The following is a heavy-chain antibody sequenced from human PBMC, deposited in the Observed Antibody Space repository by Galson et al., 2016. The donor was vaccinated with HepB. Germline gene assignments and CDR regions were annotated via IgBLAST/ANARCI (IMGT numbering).Heavy chain of an antibody. CDR1: GFTFSTYD. Sequence: SLRLSCAASGFTFSTYDMNWVRQAPGQGLEWVSSITSTSYAISYADSVKGRFTISRDNARNSVSLQMNSLRAGDTAVYFCARDTRHGGLYWGQGTLVTVSS. J-gene: IGHJ4*02. D-gene: IGHD3-16*01. V-gene: IGHV3-21*01. CDR2: ITSTSYAI. CDR3: ARDTRHGGLY.